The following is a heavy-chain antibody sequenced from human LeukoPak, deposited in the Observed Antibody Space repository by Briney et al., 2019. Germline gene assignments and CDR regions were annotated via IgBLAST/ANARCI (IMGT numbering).Heavy chain of an antibody. CDR1: GFTFSSYS. CDR2: ISGGSGTI. V-gene: IGHV3-48*01. J-gene: IGHJ4*02. Sequence: GGSLRLSCAASGFTFSSYSMNWVRQAPGKGLEWISYISGGSGTIYYADSVKGRFAISRDNAKNSLYLQMNSLRAEDTAVYYCARVLHKRNYDSSDYYGYRGQGTLVTVSS. CDR3: ARVLHKRNYDSSDYYGY. D-gene: IGHD3-22*01.